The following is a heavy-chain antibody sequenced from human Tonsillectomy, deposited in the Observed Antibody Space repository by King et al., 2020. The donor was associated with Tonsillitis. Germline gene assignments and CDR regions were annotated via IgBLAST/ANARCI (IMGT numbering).Heavy chain of an antibody. CDR2: IFYSGDT. Sequence: VQLQESGPGLVKPSQTLSLTCTVSGGSISSGGYYWSWVRQHPGKGLEWIGYIFYSGDTYYNPSLQSRGSISVDTSKTQFSLGLGSVTAADTAVYYCARDRLWGSYRYTDCFDYWGQGTLVTVSS. D-gene: IGHD3-16*02. V-gene: IGHV4-31*03. CDR1: GGSISSGGYY. J-gene: IGHJ4*02. CDR3: ARDRLWGSYRYTDCFDY.